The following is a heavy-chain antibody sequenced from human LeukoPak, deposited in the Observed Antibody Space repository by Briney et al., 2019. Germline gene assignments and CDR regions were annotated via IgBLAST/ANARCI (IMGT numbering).Heavy chain of an antibody. V-gene: IGHV3-23*01. Sequence: GGSLRLSCAASGFTFSRYAMSWVRQAPEQGLDWVSVISYSGGSTYYADSVKGRFSISRDNSKNTLYLQMNSLRGEDTAVYYCGRETNGMDVWGQGTTVTVSS. J-gene: IGHJ6*02. CDR3: GRETNGMDV. CDR2: ISYSGGST. D-gene: IGHD1-14*01. CDR1: GFTFSRYA.